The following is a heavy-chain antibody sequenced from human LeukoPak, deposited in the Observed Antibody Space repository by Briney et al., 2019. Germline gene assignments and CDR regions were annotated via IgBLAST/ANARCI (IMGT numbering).Heavy chain of an antibody. Sequence: GGSLRLSCVASGFAVGSNYMSWVRQAPGKGLEWVSLIYSGGAIRYADSVKGRFTISRDSSKNTLFLQMNDLAVEDTARYYCARRPGNWGQGILVTVSS. CDR1: GFAVGSNY. V-gene: IGHV3-53*01. D-gene: IGHD1-14*01. CDR2: IYSGGAI. CDR3: ARRPGN. J-gene: IGHJ4*02.